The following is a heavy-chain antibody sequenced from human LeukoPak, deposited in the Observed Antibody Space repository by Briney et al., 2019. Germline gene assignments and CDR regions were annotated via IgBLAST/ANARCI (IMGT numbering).Heavy chain of an antibody. Sequence: RLSWSESGLSGESFDLGWGRIIPEKGLEWVSGISWNSGSIGYADSVKGRFTISRDNAKNSLYLQMNSLRAEDTALYYCAKWASGWFDYWGQGTLVTVSS. CDR1: GLSGESFD. CDR2: ISWNSGSI. CDR3: AKWASGWFDY. V-gene: IGHV3-9*01. J-gene: IGHJ4*02. D-gene: IGHD6-19*01.